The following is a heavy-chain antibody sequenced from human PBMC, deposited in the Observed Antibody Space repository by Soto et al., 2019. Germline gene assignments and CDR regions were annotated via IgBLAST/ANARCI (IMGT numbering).Heavy chain of an antibody. V-gene: IGHV1-8*01. D-gene: IGHD6-13*01. CDR3: ARAAAAAVHHDI. CDR1: GYTFTSYD. Sequence: ASVKVSCKASGYTFTSYDINWVRQATGQGLEWMGWMNPNSGNTGYAQKFQGRVTMTRNTSISTAYMELSSLRSEDTAVYYCARAAAAAVHHDIWGQGTMVTVSS. J-gene: IGHJ3*02. CDR2: MNPNSGNT.